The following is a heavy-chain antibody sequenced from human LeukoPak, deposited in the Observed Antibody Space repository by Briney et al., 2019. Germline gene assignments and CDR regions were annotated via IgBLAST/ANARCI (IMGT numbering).Heavy chain of an antibody. Sequence: SQTLSLTCTVSGGSISSGGYYWSWIRQHPGKGLEWIGYIYYSGSTYYNPSLKSRVTISVDTSKNQFSLKLSSVTAADTAVYYCARGISDYGDYFDYWGQETLVTVSS. CDR3: ARGISDYGDYFDY. CDR1: GGSISSGGYY. J-gene: IGHJ4*02. D-gene: IGHD4-17*01. V-gene: IGHV4-31*03. CDR2: IYYSGST.